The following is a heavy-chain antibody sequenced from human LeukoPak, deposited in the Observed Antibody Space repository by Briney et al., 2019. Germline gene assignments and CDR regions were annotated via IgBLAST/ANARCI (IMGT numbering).Heavy chain of an antibody. CDR1: GFTFSSYS. CDR3: ARVQRANYDILTGAIDY. CDR2: ISSSGSTI. D-gene: IGHD3-9*01. Sequence: SGGSLRLSCAASGFTFSSYSMNWVRQAPGKGLEWVSSISSSGSTIYYADSVKGRFTISRDNAKNSLYLQMNSLRAEDTAVYYCARVQRANYDILTGAIDYWGQGTLVTVSS. V-gene: IGHV3-21*04. J-gene: IGHJ4*02.